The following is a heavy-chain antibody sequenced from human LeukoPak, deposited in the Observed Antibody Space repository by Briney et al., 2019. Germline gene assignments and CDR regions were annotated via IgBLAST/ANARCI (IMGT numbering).Heavy chain of an antibody. J-gene: IGHJ4*02. CDR3: AKTYYYDSSGYLFDH. D-gene: IGHD3-22*01. CDR2: ISGSGGST. CDR1: GFTFSSYA. Sequence: GGSLRLSCAASGFTFSSYAMSWVRQAPGKGLEWVSAISGSGGSTYYADSVKGRFTISRDNSKNTLFLQMNSLRAEDTAVYYCAKTYYYDSSGYLFDHWGQGTLATVSS. V-gene: IGHV3-23*01.